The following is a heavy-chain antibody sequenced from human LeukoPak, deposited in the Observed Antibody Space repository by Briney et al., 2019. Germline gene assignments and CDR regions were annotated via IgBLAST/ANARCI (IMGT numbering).Heavy chain of an antibody. J-gene: IGHJ4*02. CDR3: AKGSYYDSSGSFYFDY. Sequence: GALGISFGGSGFHFRSYAMRWGRPAPGKGVGWGSGISGSGDNTYYADSVKGRFTISRDNSKNTLYVQVNSLGTEDTAAYYCAKGSYYDSSGSFYFDYWGQGTLVTVSS. CDR2: ISGSGDNT. V-gene: IGHV3-23*01. D-gene: IGHD3-22*01. CDR1: GFHFRSYA.